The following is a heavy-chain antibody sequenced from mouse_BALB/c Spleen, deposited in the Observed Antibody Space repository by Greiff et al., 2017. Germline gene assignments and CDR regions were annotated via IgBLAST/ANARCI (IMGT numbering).Heavy chain of an antibody. CDR1: GFNIKDYY. J-gene: IGHJ1*01. D-gene: IGHD1-1*01. CDR3: NAYYYGGWYFDV. CDR2: IDPENGDT. V-gene: IGHV14-4*02. Sequence: EVHLVESGAELVRSGASVKLSCTASGFNIKDYYMHWVKQRPEQGLEWIGWIDPENGDTEYAPKFQGKATMTADTSSNTAYLQLSSLTSEGTAVYYCNAYYYGGWYFDVWGAGTTVTVSS.